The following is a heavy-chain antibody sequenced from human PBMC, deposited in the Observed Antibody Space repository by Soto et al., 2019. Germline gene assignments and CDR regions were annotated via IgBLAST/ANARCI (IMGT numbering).Heavy chain of an antibody. CDR3: AGGLTTEMDLDV. D-gene: IGHD3-22*01. J-gene: IGHJ6*02. V-gene: IGHV3-7*01. CDR2: IKTDGSEK. Sequence: GSLRLSWSASGFTFSSYWVSWARKAPGKGLEWVANIKTDGSEKYYVDSVRGRFTISRDNAKNSLYLQMNSLRDEDTAVYYCAGGLTTEMDLDVWGQGTTVTVSS. CDR1: GFTFSSYW.